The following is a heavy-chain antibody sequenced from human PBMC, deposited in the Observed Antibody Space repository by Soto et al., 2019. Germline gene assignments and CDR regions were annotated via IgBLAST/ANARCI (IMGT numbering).Heavy chain of an antibody. CDR3: ARDIGCSGGSCYYYGMDV. D-gene: IGHD2-15*01. CDR2: ISSSSSTI. V-gene: IGHV3-48*02. J-gene: IGHJ6*02. CDR1: GFTFSSYS. Sequence: EVQLVESGGGLVQPGGSLRLSCVASGFTFSSYSMNWVRQAPGKGLEWVSYISSSSSTIYYADSVKGRFTISRDNAKNSLYLQMNSLRDEDTAVYYCARDIGCSGGSCYYYGMDVWGQGTTVTVSS.